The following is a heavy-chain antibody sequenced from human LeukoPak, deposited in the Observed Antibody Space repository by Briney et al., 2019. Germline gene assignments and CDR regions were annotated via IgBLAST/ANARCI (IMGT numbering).Heavy chain of an antibody. CDR3: ASPDYYDLRAFDI. Sequence: ASVTVSFKASGYTFTSYYMHWVRQAPGQGLEWMGIINPSGGSTSYAQKFQGRVTMTRDMSTSTVYMELSSLRSEDTAVYYCASPDYYDLRAFDIWGQGTMVTVSS. J-gene: IGHJ3*02. CDR2: INPSGGST. D-gene: IGHD3-22*01. CDR1: GYTFTSYY. V-gene: IGHV1-46*01.